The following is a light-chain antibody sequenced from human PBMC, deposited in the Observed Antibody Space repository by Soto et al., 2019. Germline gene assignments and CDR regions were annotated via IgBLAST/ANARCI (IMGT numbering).Light chain of an antibody. V-gene: IGKV3D-15*01. Sequence: EIVMTQSPVTLSASPGERVTLSCRASQSVNSNLAWYQQRPGQAPRVLIYGASNRASGIPDRFSGSGSGKVFTLTIGSLEPDDFALYYCEQYKDWPPHCFGGRTRVVIK. J-gene: IGKJ4*01. CDR2: GAS. CDR3: EQYKDWPPHC. CDR1: QSVNSN.